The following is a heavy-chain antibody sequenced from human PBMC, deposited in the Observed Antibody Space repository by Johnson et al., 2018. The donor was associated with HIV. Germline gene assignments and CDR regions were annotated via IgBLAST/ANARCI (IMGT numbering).Heavy chain of an antibody. J-gene: IGHJ3*02. CDR1: GFTFSDYY. D-gene: IGHD2/OR15-2a*01. V-gene: IGHV3-11*01. CDR2: ISSSDSTI. CDR3: AREGKYLAGAEDAFDI. Sequence: QVQLVESGGGLVKPGGSLRPSCAASGFTFSDYYMSWIRQAPGQGLEWVSYISSSDSTIYSADSAKGRFTISRDNAKNAMYLQMNSMRAEDTAVNYCAREGKYLAGAEDAFDIWGQGTMVTVSS.